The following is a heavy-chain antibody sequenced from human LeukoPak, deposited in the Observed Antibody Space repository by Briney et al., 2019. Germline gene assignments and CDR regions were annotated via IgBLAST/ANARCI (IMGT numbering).Heavy chain of an antibody. CDR3: ARVVGRNWYLDL. V-gene: IGHV3-23*01. J-gene: IGHJ2*01. D-gene: IGHD3-10*01. CDR1: GFTFSSYD. Sequence: QPGGSLRLSCGASGFTFSSYDMTWVRQAPGKGLEWVSGIYGRGGTTYYAGSVKGRFIVSRDNSKNSLSLQMNSLRAEDTAVYYCARVVGRNWYLDLWGRGTQVTVSS. CDR2: IYGRGGTT.